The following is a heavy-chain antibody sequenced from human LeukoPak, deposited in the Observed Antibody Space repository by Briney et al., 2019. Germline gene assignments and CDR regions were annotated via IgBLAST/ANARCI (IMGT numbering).Heavy chain of an antibody. Sequence: PWGSLRLSCAASGFPFSSYWMHWVRQVPGKGLVWVSRINGDGSSTSYADSVKGRFTISRANAKNTLYLQMNGLRAEDTVVYYCARGGDSSGYYVNFDYWGQGTLVTVSS. D-gene: IGHD3-22*01. J-gene: IGHJ4*02. V-gene: IGHV3-74*01. CDR1: GFPFSSYW. CDR2: INGDGSST. CDR3: ARGGDSSGYYVNFDY.